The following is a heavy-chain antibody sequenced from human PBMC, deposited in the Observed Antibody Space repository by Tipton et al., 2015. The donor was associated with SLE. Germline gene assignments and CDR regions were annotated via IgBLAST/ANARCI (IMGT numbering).Heavy chain of an antibody. Sequence: QLVQSGAEVKKPGASVKVSRKASGYTFTGYYIHWVRQAPGQGLEWMGWINPNSRGTNYAQRFQGRVAMSSDSSISTAYMELSSLRSDDTAAYYCAGGRDGYNTPLDFWGQGTLVTVSS. CDR2: INPNSRGT. CDR3: AGGRDGYNTPLDF. D-gene: IGHD5-24*01. V-gene: IGHV1-2*02. CDR1: GYTFTGYY. J-gene: IGHJ4*02.